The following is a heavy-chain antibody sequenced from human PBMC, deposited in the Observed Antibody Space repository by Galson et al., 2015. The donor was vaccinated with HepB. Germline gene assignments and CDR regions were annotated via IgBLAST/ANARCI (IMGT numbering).Heavy chain of an antibody. D-gene: IGHD3-3*01. Sequence: SVKVSCKASGYTFTSYAMNWVRQAPGQGLEWMGWINTNTGNPTYAQGFTGRFVFSLDTSVSTAYLQISSLKAEDTAVYYCARDSWAYYDFWSGYQSFYYYYMDVWGKGTTVTVSS. J-gene: IGHJ6*03. CDR3: ARDSWAYYDFWSGYQSFYYYYMDV. CDR1: GYTFTSYA. V-gene: IGHV7-4-1*02. CDR2: INTNTGNP.